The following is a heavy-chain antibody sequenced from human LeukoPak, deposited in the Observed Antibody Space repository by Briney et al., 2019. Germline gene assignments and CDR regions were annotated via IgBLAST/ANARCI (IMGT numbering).Heavy chain of an antibody. J-gene: IGHJ4*02. CDR3: PSGLMTTLDY. Sequence: PSGTLSLTCAVSGWSFSCDYWSWIRQPPGEGLEWIGEIKHSASTNYNPSLKSRVTISVDTSKNQFSLKLSSVTAADTAVYYCPSGLMTTLDYWGQGTLVTVSS. V-gene: IGHV4-34*01. CDR1: GWSFSCDY. CDR2: IKHSAST. D-gene: IGHD4-17*01.